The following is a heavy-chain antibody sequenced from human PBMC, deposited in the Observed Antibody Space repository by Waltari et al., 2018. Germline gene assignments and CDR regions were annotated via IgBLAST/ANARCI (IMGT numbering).Heavy chain of an antibody. V-gene: IGHV1-69*14. D-gene: IGHD3-22*01. Sequence: QVQLVQSGAEVKKPGSSVKVSCKASVGTFSRYAISWVRQDPGQGLEWMGGIIPIFGTANYAQKFQGRVTITADKSTSTAYMELSSLRSEDTAVYYCARDGDYNYYDSSGSAFDIWGQGTMVTVSS. CDR1: VGTFSRYA. CDR2: IIPIFGTA. CDR3: ARDGDYNYYDSSGSAFDI. J-gene: IGHJ3*02.